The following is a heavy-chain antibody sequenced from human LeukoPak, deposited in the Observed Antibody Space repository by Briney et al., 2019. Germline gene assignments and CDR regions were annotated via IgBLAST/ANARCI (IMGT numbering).Heavy chain of an antibody. D-gene: IGHD5-24*01. CDR1: GFTFDDHG. J-gene: IGHJ1*01. V-gene: IGHV3-20*04. CDR2: INWNGGSK. Sequence: GGSLRLSCVGSGFTFDDHGLRWVRQGSGKGLEWVAGINWNGGSKGYADSVKGRFTISRDNAQNSLYLEMTSLRVDDTALYYCARTDGALWGQGTLVTVSS. CDR3: ARTDGAL.